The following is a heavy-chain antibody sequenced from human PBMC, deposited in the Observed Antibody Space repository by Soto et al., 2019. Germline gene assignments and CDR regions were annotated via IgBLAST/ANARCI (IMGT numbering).Heavy chain of an antibody. CDR3: TGLWFGEIYNY. D-gene: IGHD3-10*01. CDR2: IKNKNDGGTT. J-gene: IGHJ4*01. V-gene: IGHV3-15*07. Sequence: EVELVEPGGGLVKPGGSLTLSCAASGFSFKNAWMNWVRQAPGKGLEWVGRIKNKNDGGTTDYAAFVKGRFTISRDASDNTLYLHMNGLKTEDTGVYFCTGLWFGEIYNYWGQGSLVTVSS. CDR1: GFSFKNAW.